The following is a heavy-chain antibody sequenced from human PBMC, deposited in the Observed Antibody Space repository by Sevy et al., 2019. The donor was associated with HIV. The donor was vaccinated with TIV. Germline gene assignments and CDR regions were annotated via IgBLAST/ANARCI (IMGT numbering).Heavy chain of an antibody. V-gene: IGHV3-15*01. D-gene: IGHD5-12*01. Sequence: GGSLRLSCTASGFTFRNAWMTWVRQVPGKGLEWVGRIRNDPDGGTTDYAATVGGRFTISRDDSKNTMYLQMNSLKSDDTAVYYCSTDIVVQSGYSYDFSTFNPDLPDNSGADVWGQGTTVTVSS. J-gene: IGHJ6*02. CDR3: STDIVVQSGYSYDFSTFNPDLPDNSGADV. CDR2: IRNDPDGGTT. CDR1: GFTFRNAW.